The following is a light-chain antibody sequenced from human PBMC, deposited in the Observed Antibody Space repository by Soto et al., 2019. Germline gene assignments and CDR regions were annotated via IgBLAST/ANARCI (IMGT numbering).Light chain of an antibody. CDR3: QQRRNWPREFI. CDR2: DAS. CDR1: QSVSSY. V-gene: IGKV3-11*01. Sequence: EIVLTQSPATLSLSPGERATLSCRASQSVSSYLAWYQQKPGQAPRLLIYDASNRATGIPARFSGSGSGTDSTLTISSLEPEDFAFYYCQQRRNWPREFIFGPGTRWIS. J-gene: IGKJ3*01.